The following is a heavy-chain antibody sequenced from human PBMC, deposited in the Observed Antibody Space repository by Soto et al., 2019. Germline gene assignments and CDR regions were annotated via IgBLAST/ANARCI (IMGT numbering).Heavy chain of an antibody. D-gene: IGHD3-10*01. V-gene: IGHV4-59*01. CDR1: ASSITTSY. CDR3: ASSGIVGREVNTWFDP. CDR2: ISYRGST. J-gene: IGHJ5*02. Sequence: SETRSLPCTVCASSITTSYWSWIPQTLGKALEWIGYISYRGSTNYNPSLKSRLIISIDTSKSQISLNLSSVTTADTAVYYCASSGIVGREVNTWFDPWGQGTLVTVSS.